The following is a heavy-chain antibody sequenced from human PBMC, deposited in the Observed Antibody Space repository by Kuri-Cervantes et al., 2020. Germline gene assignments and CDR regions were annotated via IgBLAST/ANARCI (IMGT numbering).Heavy chain of an antibody. V-gene: IGHV3-73*01. CDR3: AKDLAQWLAYYYYGMDV. D-gene: IGHD6-19*01. CDR2: IRSKANSYAT. J-gene: IGHJ6*02. Sequence: GGSLRLSCAASGFTFSNAWMSWVRQASGKGLEWVGRIRSKANSYATAYAASVKGRFTISRDDSKNTAYLQMNSLKTEDTAVYYCAKDLAQWLAYYYYGMDVWGQGTTVTVSS. CDR1: GFTFSNAW.